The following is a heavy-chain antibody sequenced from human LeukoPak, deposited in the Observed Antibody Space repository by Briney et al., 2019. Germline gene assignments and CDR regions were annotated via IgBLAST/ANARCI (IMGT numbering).Heavy chain of an antibody. CDR1: GFTFSNAW. V-gene: IGHV3-30-3*01. CDR2: ISYDGSNK. CDR3: ARGPVDFVVVPAAMSPIDY. Sequence: GGSPRLSCAASGFTFSNAWMSWVRQAPGKGLEWVAVISYDGSNKYYADSVKGRFTISRDNSKNTLYLQMNSLRAEDTAVYYCARGPVDFVVVPAAMSPIDYWGQGTLVTVSS. D-gene: IGHD2-2*01. J-gene: IGHJ4*02.